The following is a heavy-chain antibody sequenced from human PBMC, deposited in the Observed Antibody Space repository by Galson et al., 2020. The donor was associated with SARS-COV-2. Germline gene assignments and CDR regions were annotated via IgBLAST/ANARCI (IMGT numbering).Heavy chain of an antibody. Sequence: ETSETLSLTCTVSGGSPTGSTYYCSWIRQFAGKGLGWIGRIYASGTTNYTPSLKSRVTISVDRSKTQISLKLTSVTVADTAVYYCAKGGAGRWFDPWGQGTLVTVSS. CDR2: IYASGTT. J-gene: IGHJ5*02. V-gene: IGHV4-61*02. CDR3: AKGGAGRWFDP. D-gene: IGHD3-10*01. CDR1: GGSPTGSTYY.